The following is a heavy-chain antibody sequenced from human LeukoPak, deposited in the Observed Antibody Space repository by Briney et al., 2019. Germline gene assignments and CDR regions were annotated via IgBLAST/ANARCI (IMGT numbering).Heavy chain of an antibody. V-gene: IGHV5-51*01. D-gene: IGHD1-14*01. CDR1: EYSFTTYW. CDR3: ARHNREYASDSPLDY. CDR2: IYPGDSDT. J-gene: IGHJ4*02. Sequence: GESLKIFCKGSEYSFTTYWIVWVRQMPGKGLEWMVIIYPGDSDTRYSPSLQGQVTISADQSISTAYLQWSSLKDSDTAIYYCARHNREYASDSPLDYWGQGTLVTVSS.